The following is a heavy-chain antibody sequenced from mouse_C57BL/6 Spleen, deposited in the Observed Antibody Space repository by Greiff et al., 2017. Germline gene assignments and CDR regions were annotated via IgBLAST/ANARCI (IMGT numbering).Heavy chain of an antibody. J-gene: IGHJ4*01. D-gene: IGHD4-1*01. Sequence: QVQLQQPGAELVKPGASVKVSCKASGYTFTSYWMHWVKQRPGQGLEWIGDIYPGSGSTNYNEKFKSKATLTVDTSSSTAYMQLSSLTSEDSAVYYCARRGTGNYAMDYWGQGTSVTVSS. CDR2: IYPGSGST. CDR1: GYTFTSYW. CDR3: ARRGTGNYAMDY. V-gene: IGHV1-55*01.